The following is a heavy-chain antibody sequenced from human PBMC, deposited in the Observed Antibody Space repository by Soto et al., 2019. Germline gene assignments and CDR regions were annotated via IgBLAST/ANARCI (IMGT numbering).Heavy chain of an antibody. J-gene: IGHJ6*02. D-gene: IGHD1-1*01. CDR2: IYYSGST. V-gene: IGHV4-59*11. CDR3: ARSMETGYYYYGMDV. Sequence: VAEGTIADHGGSWIRKNPGKGLEWIAYIYYSGSTNYNPSLRSRVTISIDTSRTQFSLKLSSVTAADTAMYYCARSMETGYYYYGMDVWGQGTTVTVFS. CDR1: EGTIADHG.